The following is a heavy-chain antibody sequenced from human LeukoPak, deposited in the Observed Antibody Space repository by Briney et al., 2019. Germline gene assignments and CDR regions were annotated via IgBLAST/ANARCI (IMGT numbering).Heavy chain of an antibody. CDR2: IYSGGAT. J-gene: IGHJ4*02. Sequence: GGSLRLSCGASGFSVSSHYMSWVRQAPGKGLEWVSVIYSGGATHYTDSVEGRFTISRDSSLNTLYLQMKSLRAEDTAVYFCAKMISVAGTTGGDHFDYWGQGTLVIVSS. D-gene: IGHD6-13*01. CDR3: AKMISVAGTTGGDHFDY. CDR1: GFSVSSHY. V-gene: IGHV3-53*01.